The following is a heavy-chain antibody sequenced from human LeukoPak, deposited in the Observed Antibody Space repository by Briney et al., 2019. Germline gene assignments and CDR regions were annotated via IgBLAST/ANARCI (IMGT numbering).Heavy chain of an antibody. Sequence: GASVKVSCKASGYTFTGYYMHWVRQSPGQGLEWMGWINPNSGGTNYAQKFQGRVTMTRDTSISTAYMELSRLRSDDTAVYYCARGGPRDIVVVPAAKKWFDPWGQGTLVTVSS. CDR1: GYTFTGYY. J-gene: IGHJ5*02. D-gene: IGHD2-2*01. V-gene: IGHV1-2*02. CDR2: INPNSGGT. CDR3: ARGGPRDIVVVPAAKKWFDP.